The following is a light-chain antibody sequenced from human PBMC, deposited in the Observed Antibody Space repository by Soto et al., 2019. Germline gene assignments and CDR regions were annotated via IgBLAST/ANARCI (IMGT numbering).Light chain of an antibody. CDR1: SSDVGGYNY. Sequence: QSALTQPASVSGSPGQSITISCTGTSSDVGGYNYVSWYQQHPGEAPKLMIYDVSHRPSGVSNRFSGSKSGNTASLTISGLQAEDEADYSCSSYTSSSTLIFGGGTKLTVL. V-gene: IGLV2-14*03. CDR3: SSYTSSSTLI. CDR2: DVS. J-gene: IGLJ2*01.